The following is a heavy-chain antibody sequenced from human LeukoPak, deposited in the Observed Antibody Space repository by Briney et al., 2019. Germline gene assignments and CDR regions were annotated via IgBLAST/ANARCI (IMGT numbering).Heavy chain of an antibody. V-gene: IGHV1-18*01. CDR1: GYTFTSYG. CDR3: ARVRSSNNWEAWFVP. Sequence: ASVKVSCKASGYTFTSYGISWVRQAPGQGLEWMGWISAYNGNTNYAQKLQGRVTMTTDTSTSTAYMELRSLRSEDTAVYYCARVRSSNNWEAWFVPWGQGTLVTVSS. J-gene: IGHJ5*02. CDR2: ISAYNGNT. D-gene: IGHD1-1*01.